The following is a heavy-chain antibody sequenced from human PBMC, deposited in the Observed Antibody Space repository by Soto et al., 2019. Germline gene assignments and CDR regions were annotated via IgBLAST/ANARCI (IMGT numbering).Heavy chain of an antibody. CDR1: GGSISSYY. J-gene: IGHJ6*02. CDR2: IYYSGST. V-gene: IGHV4-59*01. Sequence: QVQLQESGPGLVKPSETLSLTCTVSGGSISSYYWSWIRQPPGKGLEWIGYIYYSGSTNYNPSLKSRVTISVDTSKNQFSLKLSSVTAADTAVYYCARAAGTMDYYYGMDVWGQGTTVTVSS. D-gene: IGHD3-10*01. CDR3: ARAAGTMDYYYGMDV.